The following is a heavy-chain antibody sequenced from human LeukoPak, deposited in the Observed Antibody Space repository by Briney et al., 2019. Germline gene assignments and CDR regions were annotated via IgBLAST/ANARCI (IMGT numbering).Heavy chain of an antibody. D-gene: IGHD5-18*01. CDR3: ARDRSKLWLSGAFDI. CDR1: GYTFTGYY. J-gene: IGHJ3*02. CDR2: INPNSGGT. V-gene: IGHV1-2*02. Sequence: ASVKVSCKASGYTFTGYYMHWVRQAPGQGLEWMGWINPNSGGTNYAQKFQGRVTMTRDTSISTAYMELSRLRSDDTAVYSCARDRSKLWLSGAFDIWGQGTMVTVSS.